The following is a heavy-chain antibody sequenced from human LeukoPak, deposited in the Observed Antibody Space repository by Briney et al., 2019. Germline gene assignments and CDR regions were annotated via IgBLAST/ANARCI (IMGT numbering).Heavy chain of an antibody. V-gene: IGHV1-69*05. D-gene: IGHD6-13*01. J-gene: IGHJ4*02. CDR2: IIPIFGTA. CDR3: ARDRDQGGQLLLFDY. CDR1: GGTFSSYA. Sequence: SVKVSCKASGGTFSSYAISWVRQAPGQGLEWMGGIIPIFGTANYAQKFQGRVTITTDESTSTAYMELSSLRSEDTAVYYCARDRDQGGQLLLFDYWGQGTLVTVSS.